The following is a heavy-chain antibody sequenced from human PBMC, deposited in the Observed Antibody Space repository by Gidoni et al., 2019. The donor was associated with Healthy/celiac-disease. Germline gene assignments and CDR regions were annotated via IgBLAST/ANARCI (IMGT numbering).Heavy chain of an antibody. CDR1: GGSFSGYY. CDR3: ARGAVVVAAKRLDY. CDR2: INHSGST. J-gene: IGHJ4*02. D-gene: IGHD2-15*01. Sequence: VQLQQWGAGLLKPSETLSLTCAVYGGSFSGYYWSWIRQPPGKGLEWIGEINHSGSTNYNPSLKSRVTISVDTSKNQFSLKLSSVTAADTAVYYCARGAVVVAAKRLDYWGQGTLVTVSS. V-gene: IGHV4-34*01.